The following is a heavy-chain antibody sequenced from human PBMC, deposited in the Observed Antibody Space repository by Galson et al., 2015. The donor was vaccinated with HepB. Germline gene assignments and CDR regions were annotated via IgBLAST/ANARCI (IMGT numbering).Heavy chain of an antibody. J-gene: IGHJ3*02. D-gene: IGHD6-19*01. V-gene: IGHV1-24*01. CDR2: FDPEDGER. CDR3: SLGYTSGWYVPFDM. CDR1: GYTLSELS. Sequence: SVKVSCKVSGYTLSELSMHRVRQAPGKGLEWMGGFDPEDGERIYAQKFTGRVAVTEDTSTNTAYMELSSLRSEDTAVYYCSLGYTSGWYVPFDMWGPGTTVTVS.